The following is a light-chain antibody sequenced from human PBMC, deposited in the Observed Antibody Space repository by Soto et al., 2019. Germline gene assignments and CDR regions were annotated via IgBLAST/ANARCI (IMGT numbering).Light chain of an antibody. Sequence: DIRMTQSPSSLSASVGETVTITCRASQSISSHLNWYQQKQGKAPNIXMYTASNLHSGVPSRFSGSGSGTDFTRTISSLQPEDFATYYCQQSYSTPISFGQGTGLEIK. CDR3: QQSYSTPIS. V-gene: IGKV1-39*01. CDR1: QSISSH. J-gene: IGKJ5*01. CDR2: TAS.